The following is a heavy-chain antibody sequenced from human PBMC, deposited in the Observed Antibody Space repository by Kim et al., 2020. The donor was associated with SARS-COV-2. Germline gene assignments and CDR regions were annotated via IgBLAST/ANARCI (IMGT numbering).Heavy chain of an antibody. CDR2: ISSSSSTI. D-gene: IGHD3-3*01. Sequence: GGSLRLSCAASGFTFSSYSMNWVRQAPGKGLEWVSYISSSSSTIYYADSVKGRFTISRDNAKNLLYLQMNSLRDEDTAVYYCARDRKRYDSNYGMDVWGQGTTVTVSS. J-gene: IGHJ6*02. CDR1: GFTFSSYS. V-gene: IGHV3-48*02. CDR3: ARDRKRYDSNYGMDV.